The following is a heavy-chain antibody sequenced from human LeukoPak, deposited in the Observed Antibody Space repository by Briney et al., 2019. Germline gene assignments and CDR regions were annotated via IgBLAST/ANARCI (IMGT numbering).Heavy chain of an antibody. CDR2: ISGSGGST. CDR1: GFTFSSYA. J-gene: IGHJ4*02. D-gene: IGHD4-17*01. Sequence: GGSLRLSCAASGFTFSSYAMSWVRQAPGKGLEWVSAISGSGGSTYYADSVKGRFTISRDNSKDTLYLQMNSLRAEDTAVYYCAKADYGDWLIDYWGQGTLVTVSS. V-gene: IGHV3-23*01. CDR3: AKADYGDWLIDY.